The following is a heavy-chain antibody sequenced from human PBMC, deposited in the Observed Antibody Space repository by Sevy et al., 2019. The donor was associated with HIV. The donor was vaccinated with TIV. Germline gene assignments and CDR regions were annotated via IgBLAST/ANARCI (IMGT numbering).Heavy chain of an antibody. D-gene: IGHD3-22*01. J-gene: IGHJ4*02. Sequence: ASVKVSCRLSGYTLTELSMHWVRHTPGKELEWLGGFDPEDGETTYAQKFRGRVTMTEDTSTDTAYMELSSLSSEDTAVYYCTTMEYYHNVIGYSSGDYWGQGTLVTVSS. CDR2: FDPEDGET. CDR3: TTMEYYHNVIGYSSGDY. V-gene: IGHV1-24*01. CDR1: GYTLTELS.